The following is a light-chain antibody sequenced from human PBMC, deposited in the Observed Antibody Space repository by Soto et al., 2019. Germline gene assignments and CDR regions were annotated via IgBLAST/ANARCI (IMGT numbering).Light chain of an antibody. Sequence: ETVMTQSPVTLSVSPGDTATLSCRASQRVSNHFAWYQQKPGQAPRLLIYAASTRAAGVPVRFSGSGSETEFTLPIRSLQSEDFALYYCHQYNNWAWTFGQGTKVESK. J-gene: IGKJ1*01. V-gene: IGKV3-15*01. CDR1: QRVSNH. CDR3: HQYNNWAWT. CDR2: AAS.